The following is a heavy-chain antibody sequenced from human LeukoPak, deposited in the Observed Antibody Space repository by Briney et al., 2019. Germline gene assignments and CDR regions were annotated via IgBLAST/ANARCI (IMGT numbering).Heavy chain of an antibody. Sequence: SETLSLTCAVYGGSFSGYYWSWIRQPPGKGLEWIGEVNHSGSTNYNPSLKSRVTISVDTSKNQFSLKLSSVTAADTAVYYCARASTVTTPRGMDVWGQGTTVTASS. J-gene: IGHJ6*02. CDR2: VNHSGST. CDR1: GGSFSGYY. D-gene: IGHD4-17*01. CDR3: ARASTVTTPRGMDV. V-gene: IGHV4-34*01.